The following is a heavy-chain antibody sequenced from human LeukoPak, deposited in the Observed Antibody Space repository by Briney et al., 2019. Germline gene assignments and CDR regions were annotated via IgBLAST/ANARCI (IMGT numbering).Heavy chain of an antibody. V-gene: IGHV3-23*01. D-gene: IGHD4-17*01. CDR3: AKEIWPTVTTPGWTYFDY. Sequence: GGSLRLSCAASGFTFSSYAMSWVRQAPGKGLEWVSAISGSGGSTYYADSVKGRFTISRDNSKNTLYLQMNSLRAEDTAVYYCAKEIWPTVTTPGWTYFDYWGQGALVTVSS. CDR1: GFTFSSYA. J-gene: IGHJ4*02. CDR2: ISGSGGST.